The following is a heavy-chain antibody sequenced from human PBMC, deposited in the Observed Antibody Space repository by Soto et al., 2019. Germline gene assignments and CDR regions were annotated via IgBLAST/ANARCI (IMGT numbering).Heavy chain of an antibody. CDR1: GFTFSDYE. CDR2: ISPTGVI. CDR3: ARSGGRHKTRSS. J-gene: IGHJ1*01. Sequence: PGGSVRLSWAASGFTFSDYEMNWVRQAPGKGLEWISHISPTGVIYYAESVKGRVTVSRDNSKDSLSLQLNSVRAEDTALYYCARSGGRHKTRSSWGKGSLFTVSS. D-gene: IGHD2-15*01. V-gene: IGHV3-48*03.